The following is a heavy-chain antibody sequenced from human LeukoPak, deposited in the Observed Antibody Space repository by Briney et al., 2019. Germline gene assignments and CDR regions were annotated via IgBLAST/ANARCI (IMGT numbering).Heavy chain of an antibody. D-gene: IGHD3-3*01. CDR1: GFTFDDYA. CDR3: AKDIGSYDFWSGVDY. Sequence: PGGSLRLSCAASGFTFDDYAVHWVRQAPGKGLEWVSGISWNSGSIGYADSVKGRFTISRDNAKNSLYLQMNSLRAEDTALYYCAKDIGSYDFWSGVDYWGQGTLVTVSS. J-gene: IGHJ4*02. CDR2: ISWNSGSI. V-gene: IGHV3-9*01.